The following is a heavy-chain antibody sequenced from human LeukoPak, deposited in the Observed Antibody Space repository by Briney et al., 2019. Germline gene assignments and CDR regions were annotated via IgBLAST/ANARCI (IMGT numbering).Heavy chain of an antibody. CDR3: ARAGHSTLPSHDAFDI. D-gene: IGHD2/OR15-2a*01. CDR2: ISGSGVTI. V-gene: IGHV3-48*03. J-gene: IGHJ3*02. CDR1: GFTFSSYE. Sequence: SGGSLRLSCAASGFTFSSYEMNWVRQAPGKGLEWVSYISGSGVTIKYADSVKGRFTISRDNARNLLYLQMNSLIAEDTAVYYCARAGHSTLPSHDAFDIWGQGTMATVSS.